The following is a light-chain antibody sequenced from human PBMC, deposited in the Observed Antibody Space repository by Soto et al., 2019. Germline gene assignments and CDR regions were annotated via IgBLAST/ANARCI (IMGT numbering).Light chain of an antibody. CDR2: DAS. CDR3: QQRSDWPST. V-gene: IGKV3-11*01. CDR1: QSVSSY. Sequence: EIVLTQSPATLSLSPGERATLSCRARQSVSSYLAWYQQKPGQPPRLLIYDASNRATGIPARFSGSGSGSDFALTMGSLEPDDFAVYYCQQRSDWPSTFGGGTKVQIK. J-gene: IGKJ4*01.